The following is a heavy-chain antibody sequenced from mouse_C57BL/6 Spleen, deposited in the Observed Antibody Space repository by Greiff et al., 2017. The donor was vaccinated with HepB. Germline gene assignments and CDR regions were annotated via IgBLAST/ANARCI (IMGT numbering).Heavy chain of an antibody. CDR2: ISDGGSYT. V-gene: IGHV5-4*01. CDR1: GFTFSSYA. J-gene: IGHJ4*01. Sequence: EVKVVESGGGLVKPGGSLKLSCAASGFTFSSYAMSWVRQTPEKRLEWVATISDGGSYTYYPDNVKGRFTISRDNAKNNLYLQMSHLKSEDTAMYYCAREAFMDYWGQGTSVTVSS. CDR3: AREAFMDY.